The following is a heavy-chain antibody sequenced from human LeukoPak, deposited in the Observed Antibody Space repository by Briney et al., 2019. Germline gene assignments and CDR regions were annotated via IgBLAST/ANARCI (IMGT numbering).Heavy chain of an antibody. J-gene: IGHJ4*02. CDR1: GFTFSSYW. D-gene: IGHD3-10*01. Sequence: GGSLRLSCAASGFTFSSYWMSWVRQAPGEGLEWVANIKQDGSEKYYVVSVKGRFTIFRDNAKNSVYLQMNSLRAEDAAVYYCARDRGSGSYWEGFDYWGQGTLVTVSS. V-gene: IGHV3-7*01. CDR3: ARDRGSGSYWEGFDY. CDR2: IKQDGSEK.